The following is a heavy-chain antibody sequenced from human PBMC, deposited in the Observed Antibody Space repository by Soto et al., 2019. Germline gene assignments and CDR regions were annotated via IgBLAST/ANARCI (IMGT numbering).Heavy chain of an antibody. CDR2: TKHDGSEN. CDR1: GFTFSSYW. V-gene: IGHV3-7*01. D-gene: IGHD6-13*01. Sequence: PGGSLRLSCAASGFTFSSYWMSWVRQAPGKGLEWVANTKHDGSENYYVDSVKGRFTISRDNTKNSLFLQMSSLRADDTAVYYCARGYSSNPNWFDPWGQGTLVTVSS. J-gene: IGHJ5*02. CDR3: ARGYSSNPNWFDP.